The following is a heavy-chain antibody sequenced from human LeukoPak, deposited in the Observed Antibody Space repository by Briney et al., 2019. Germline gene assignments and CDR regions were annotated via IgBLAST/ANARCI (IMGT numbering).Heavy chain of an antibody. V-gene: IGHV4-59*02. D-gene: IGHD6-13*01. J-gene: IGHJ6*02. Sequence: SETLSLACTVSGGSVSNDYWSWIRQPPGKGLEWIGYIYYSGSTDYNPSLKSRVAISVDTSKNQFCLRLSSVTAADTAVYYCARAPADGDYYGMDVWGQGTTVTVSS. CDR2: IYYSGST. CDR1: GGSVSNDY. CDR3: ARAPADGDYYGMDV.